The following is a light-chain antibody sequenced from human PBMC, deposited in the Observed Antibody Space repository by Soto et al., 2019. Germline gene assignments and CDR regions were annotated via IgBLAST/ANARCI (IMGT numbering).Light chain of an antibody. CDR2: EVS. Sequence: DIVMTQTPLSLSVAPVQPPSVSGKSSQSLLHITGETLLFWYIQKXGQSPQXLIYEVSTRVSGVPDRFSGSGSGTEFTLEISRVETDDVGIYYCMQSTQLPPTFGQGTRLEIK. J-gene: IGKJ5*01. CDR1: QSLLHITGETL. V-gene: IGKV2D-29*02. CDR3: MQSTQLPPT.